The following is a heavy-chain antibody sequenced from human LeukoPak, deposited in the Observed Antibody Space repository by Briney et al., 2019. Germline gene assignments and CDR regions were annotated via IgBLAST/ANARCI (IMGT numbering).Heavy chain of an antibody. D-gene: IGHD4-11*01. V-gene: IGHV3-48*01. CDR2: ISSSGFTL. CDR3: TRGVPKTSYYYYYMDV. CDR1: GFTCSDYS. J-gene: IGHJ6*03. Sequence: GGSLRLSCVASGFTCSDYSMNWVRQAPGKGLEWVSYISSSGFTLNYADSVKGRFTISRDNAKNSLYLQMNSLRAEDTAVYYCTRGVPKTSYYYYYMDVWGKGTTVTVSS.